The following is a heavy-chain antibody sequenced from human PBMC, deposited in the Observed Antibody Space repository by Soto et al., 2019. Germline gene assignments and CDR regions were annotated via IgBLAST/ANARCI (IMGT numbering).Heavy chain of an antibody. J-gene: IGHJ5*02. D-gene: IGHD3-16*01. Sequence: SETLSRTCTVSCDSIISSGFYWGWVREAAGKGLEWIGSMFYLGCSYYNPSLKSRVTMCVDTSRNKFPLRLRSVTAADTAVYFRASSKYDVLAGCVWFEPWGEGTLVTVSS. CDR2: MFYLGCS. CDR1: CDSIISSGFY. CDR3: ASSKYDVLAGCVWFEP. V-gene: IGHV4-39*06.